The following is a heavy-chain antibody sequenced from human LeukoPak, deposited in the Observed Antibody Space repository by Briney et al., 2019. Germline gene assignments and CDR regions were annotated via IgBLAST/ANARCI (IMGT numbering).Heavy chain of an antibody. D-gene: IGHD3-9*01. CDR1: GGSISSYY. CDR2: IYTSGST. V-gene: IGHV4-4*07. Sequence: SETLSLTCTVSGGSISSYYWSWIRQPAGKGLEWIGRIYTSGSTNYNPSLKSRVTMSVDTSKNQFSLKLCSVTAADTAVYYCARAGYDILTGYSDYWGQGTLVTVSS. J-gene: IGHJ4*02. CDR3: ARAGYDILTGYSDY.